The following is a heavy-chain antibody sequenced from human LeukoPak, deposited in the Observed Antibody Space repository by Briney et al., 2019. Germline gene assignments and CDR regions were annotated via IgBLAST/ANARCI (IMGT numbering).Heavy chain of an antibody. Sequence: SETLSLLRTVCGGSIRSSYASGGSIRQPPGKGLEWIGSIYYSGSTCSTPSLKSRVSITVDTSKNQFTLKLSSVTAADTAVYYCARDLLERFSFHFDYWGQGTLVTVSS. V-gene: IGHV4-39*01. CDR2: IYYSGST. CDR3: ARDLLERFSFHFDY. CDR1: GGSIRSSYAS. D-gene: IGHD3-3*01. J-gene: IGHJ4*02.